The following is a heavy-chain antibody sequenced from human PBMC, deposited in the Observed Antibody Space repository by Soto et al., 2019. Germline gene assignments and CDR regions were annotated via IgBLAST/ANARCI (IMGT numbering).Heavy chain of an antibody. CDR2: IYYSGST. CDR1: GGSISSGGYY. Sequence: QVQLQEAGPGLVKPSQTLSLTCTVSGGSISSGGYYWSWIRQHPGKGLEWIGYIYYSGSTYYNPSLKSRVTIAVDTSKNQFSLRLSSVTAADTDVYYCAGEEMVRGVGGFDIWGQGTMVTVSS. CDR3: AGEEMVRGVGGFDI. D-gene: IGHD3-10*01. J-gene: IGHJ3*02. V-gene: IGHV4-31*03.